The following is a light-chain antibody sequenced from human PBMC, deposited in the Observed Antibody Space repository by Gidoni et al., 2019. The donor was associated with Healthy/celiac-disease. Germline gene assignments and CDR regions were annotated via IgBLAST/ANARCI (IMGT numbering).Light chain of an antibody. CDR1: QDISNY. CDR2: DAS. V-gene: IGKV1-33*01. CDR3: QQYDNLIT. Sequence: DIQMTQSPSSLSASVGDRVTITCQASQDISNYLNWYQQKPGKAPKLLIYDASNLETGVPSRFSGSGSGTDFTFPISSLQPEDIATYYCQQYDNLITFGQGTRLEIK. J-gene: IGKJ5*01.